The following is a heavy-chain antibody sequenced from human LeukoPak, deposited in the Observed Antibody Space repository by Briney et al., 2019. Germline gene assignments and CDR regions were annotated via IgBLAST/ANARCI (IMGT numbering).Heavy chain of an antibody. CDR3: ARGVSYYDSSGYYNEYFQH. D-gene: IGHD3-22*01. CDR1: GGSISSYY. CDR2: IYYSGST. V-gene: IGHV4-59*08. Sequence: SETLSLTCTVSGGSISSYYWSWIRQPPGKRLEWIGYIYYSGSTNYNPSLKSRVTISVDTSKNQFSLKLSSVTAADTAVYYCARGVSYYDSSGYYNEYFQHWGQGTLVTVSS. J-gene: IGHJ1*01.